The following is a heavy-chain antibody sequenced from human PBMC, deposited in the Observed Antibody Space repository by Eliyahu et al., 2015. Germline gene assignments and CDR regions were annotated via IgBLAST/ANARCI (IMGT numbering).Heavy chain of an antibody. CDR2: IVVGSGNT. CDR3: ADSGSYYRGFDY. CDR1: GXTFTSSA. D-gene: IGHD1-26*01. V-gene: IGHV1-58*01. J-gene: IGHJ4*02. Sequence: QMQXVQSGPXVKKPGTSVKVSCXASGXTFTSSAVQWVRQARGQRLEWIGWIVVGSGNTNYAQKFQERVTITRDMSTSTAYMELSSLRXEDTAVYYCADSGSYYRGFDYWGQGTLVTVSS.